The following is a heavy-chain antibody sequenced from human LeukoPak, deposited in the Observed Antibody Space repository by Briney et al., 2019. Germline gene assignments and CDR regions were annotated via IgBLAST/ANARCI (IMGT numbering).Heavy chain of an antibody. J-gene: IGHJ4*02. V-gene: IGHV3-74*01. CDR2: IDNDAYSS. Sequence: GGSLRLSCAASGFTVSSNYMSWVRQAPGKGLVWVARIDNDAYSSVYADSVKGRFTISRDNSKNTMFLQMNRLRDEDTAVYYCARGLRGPDYWGQGTQVTVSS. CDR1: GFTVSSNY. CDR3: ARGLRGPDY.